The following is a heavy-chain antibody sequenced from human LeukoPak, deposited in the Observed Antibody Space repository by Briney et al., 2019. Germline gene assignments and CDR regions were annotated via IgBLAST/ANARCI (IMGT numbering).Heavy chain of an antibody. Sequence: GASVKVSCKASGYTFTSYGISWVRQAPGQGLEWMGWISAYNGNTNHAQKLQGRVTMTTDTSTSTAYMELRSLRSDDTAVYYCARIPPFYDILTGYYKGYYYYGMDVWGQGTTVTVSS. CDR1: GYTFTSYG. CDR3: ARIPPFYDILTGYYKGYYYYGMDV. J-gene: IGHJ6*02. CDR2: ISAYNGNT. D-gene: IGHD3-9*01. V-gene: IGHV1-18*01.